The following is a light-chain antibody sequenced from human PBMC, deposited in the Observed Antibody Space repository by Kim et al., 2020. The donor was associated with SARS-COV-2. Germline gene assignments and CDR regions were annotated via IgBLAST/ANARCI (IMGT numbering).Light chain of an antibody. CDR3: QQYYTSRYS. Sequence: KATINCKSSQTILYSSDNKNYLAWYQQKSGQPPKLLVSWASTREYGVPDRFSGSGSETDFTLTISSLQAEDVAVYYCQQYYTSRYSFGQGTKLEI. CDR2: WAS. J-gene: IGKJ2*03. V-gene: IGKV4-1*01. CDR1: QTILYSSDNKNY.